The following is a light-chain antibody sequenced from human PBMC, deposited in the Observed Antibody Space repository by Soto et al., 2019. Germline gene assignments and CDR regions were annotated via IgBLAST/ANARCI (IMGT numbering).Light chain of an antibody. Sequence: EIVMTQSPASLSVTPGERATLSCRASQSVSTNLAWYQQKPGQAPRLLIYAVSTRATGVSARFSGSGSGTEFTLTISSLQSEDFAVYYCQQYNKWPPITLGQGTRLENK. CDR1: QSVSTN. V-gene: IGKV3-15*01. CDR2: AVS. CDR3: QQYNKWPPIT. J-gene: IGKJ5*01.